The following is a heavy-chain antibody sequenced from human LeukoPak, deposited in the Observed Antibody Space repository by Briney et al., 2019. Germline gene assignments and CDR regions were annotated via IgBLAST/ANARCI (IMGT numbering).Heavy chain of an antibody. J-gene: IGHJ5*02. D-gene: IGHD3-22*01. CDR3: ARGTRYDSSGYYLA. CDR1: GGSISSSNW. Sequence: PSGTLSLTCAVSGGAVSGGSISSSNWWSWVRQPPGKGLEWIGEIYQSGSTNYNPSLKSRVTISVDKSKNQFSLKLSSVTAADTAVYYCARGTRYDSSGYYLAWGQGTLVTVSS. V-gene: IGHV4-4*02. CDR2: IYQSGST.